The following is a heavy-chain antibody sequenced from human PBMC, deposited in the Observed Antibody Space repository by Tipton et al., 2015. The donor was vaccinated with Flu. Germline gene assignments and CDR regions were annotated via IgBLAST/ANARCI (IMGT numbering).Heavy chain of an antibody. V-gene: IGHV4-59*01. D-gene: IGHD4-17*01. CDR2: IYYSGST. J-gene: IGHJ4*02. Sequence: LRLSCTVSGGSISSYYWSWIRQPPGKGLEWIGYIYYSGSTNYNPSLKSRVTISVDTSKNQFSLKLSSVTAADTAVYYCAMGDGDSDYWGQGTLVTVSP. CDR3: AMGDGDSDY. CDR1: GGSISSYY.